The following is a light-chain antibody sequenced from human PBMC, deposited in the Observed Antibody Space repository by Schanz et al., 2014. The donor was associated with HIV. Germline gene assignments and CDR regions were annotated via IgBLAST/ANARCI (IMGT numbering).Light chain of an antibody. J-gene: IGLJ3*02. Sequence: QSALTQPPSASGSPGQSVTISCTGTSSDVGGYNYVSWYQQHPGKAPKLMIYEVSERPSGVPDRFSGSKSGNTASLTVSGLQAEDEADYYCSSYAATRNVLFGGGTKLTVL. CDR1: SSDVGGYNY. CDR3: SSYAATRNVL. V-gene: IGLV2-8*01. CDR2: EVS.